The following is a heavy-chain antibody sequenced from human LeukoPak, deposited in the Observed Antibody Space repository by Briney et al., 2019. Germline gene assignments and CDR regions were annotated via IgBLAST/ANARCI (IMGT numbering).Heavy chain of an antibody. CDR2: ISSSSSYI. V-gene: IGHV3-21*04. J-gene: IGHJ5*02. CDR1: GFTFSSCS. Sequence: PGGSLRLSCAASGFTFSSCSMNWVRQAPGKGLEWVSSISSSSSYIYYADSVKGRFTISRDNSKNTLYLQMNSLRAEDTAVYYCAKDVAGYSLNWFDPWGQGTLVTVSS. CDR3: AKDVAGYSLNWFDP. D-gene: IGHD5-18*01.